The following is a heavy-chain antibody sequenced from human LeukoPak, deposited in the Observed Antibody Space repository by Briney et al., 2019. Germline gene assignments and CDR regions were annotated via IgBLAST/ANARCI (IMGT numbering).Heavy chain of an antibody. CDR1: GGTFSSYA. V-gene: IGHV1-69*13. D-gene: IGHD2-2*01. CDR3: ATDSPRPLVVVPAAPDY. J-gene: IGHJ4*02. CDR2: IIPIFGTA. Sequence: ASVKVSCKASGGTFSSYAISWVRQAPGQGLEWMGGIIPIFGTANYAQKFQGRVTITADESTSTAYMELSSLRSEDTAVYYCATDSPRPLVVVPAAPDYWGQGTLVTVSS.